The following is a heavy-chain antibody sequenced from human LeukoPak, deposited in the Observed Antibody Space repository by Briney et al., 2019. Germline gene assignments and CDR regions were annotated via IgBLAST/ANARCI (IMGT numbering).Heavy chain of an antibody. Sequence: EASVKVSCKASGGTFSSHAISWVRQAPGQGLEWMGGIIPIFGTANYAQKFQGRVTITADESTSTAYMELSSLRSEDTAVYYCARDAKQQLPRPHYNWFDPWGQGTLVTVSS. D-gene: IGHD6-13*01. CDR2: IIPIFGTA. J-gene: IGHJ5*02. V-gene: IGHV1-69*01. CDR3: ARDAKQQLPRPHYNWFDP. CDR1: GGTFSSHA.